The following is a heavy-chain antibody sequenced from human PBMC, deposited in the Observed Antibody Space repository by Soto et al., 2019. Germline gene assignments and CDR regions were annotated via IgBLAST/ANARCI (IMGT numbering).Heavy chain of an antibody. J-gene: IGHJ4*02. V-gene: IGHV3-74*01. CDR1: GFTFSSYW. Sequence: EVQLVESGGGLVQPGESLRLSCAASGFTFSSYWMHWVRQAPGKGLVWVSRLNSDGSATTYVDSVKGRFTISRDNVKNTLYLQMNSLRAEDTAVYFCARDTQLWRLASWGQGTLVTFSS. CDR3: ARDTQLWRLAS. CDR2: LNSDGSAT. D-gene: IGHD5-18*01.